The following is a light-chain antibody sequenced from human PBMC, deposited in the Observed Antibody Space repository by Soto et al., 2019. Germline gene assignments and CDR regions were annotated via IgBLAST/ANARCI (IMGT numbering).Light chain of an antibody. Sequence: EIVLTQSPAPLSLSPGERATLSCRASQSVSSNLAWYQQKPGQAPRLLIYGASNRATGIPERFSGSGSGTDFTLTISRLEPEYFAVYYCQQYGSSGTLGQGTKVDIK. J-gene: IGKJ1*01. V-gene: IGKV3-20*01. CDR3: QQYGSSGT. CDR2: GAS. CDR1: QSVSSN.